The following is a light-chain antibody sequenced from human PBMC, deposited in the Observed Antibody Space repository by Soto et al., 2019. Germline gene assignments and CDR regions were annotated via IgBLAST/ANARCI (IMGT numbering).Light chain of an antibody. J-gene: IGKJ5*01. CDR3: QQYGSSSIT. Sequence: EIVLTQSPGTLTLSPWEIATLSCRASQSVFSSYLAWYQQKPGLAPRLLIYGASSRATGIPDRFRGSGSGTDFTLTISRLEPEDFAVYYCQQYGSSSITFGHGTRLEIK. CDR1: QSVFSSY. V-gene: IGKV3-20*01. CDR2: GAS.